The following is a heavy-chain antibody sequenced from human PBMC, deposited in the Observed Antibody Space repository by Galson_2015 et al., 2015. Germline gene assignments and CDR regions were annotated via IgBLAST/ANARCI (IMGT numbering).Heavy chain of an antibody. CDR2: IKQDGSEK. V-gene: IGHV3-7*03. CDR1: GFTFSSYA. CDR3: ARHHNQLLRYFDY. J-gene: IGHJ4*02. D-gene: IGHD2-2*01. Sequence: SLRLSCAASGFTFSSYAMHWVRQAPGKGLEWVANIKQDGSEKYYVDSVKGRFTISRDNAKNSLYLQMNSLRAEDTAVYYCARHHNQLLRYFDYWGQGTLVTVSS.